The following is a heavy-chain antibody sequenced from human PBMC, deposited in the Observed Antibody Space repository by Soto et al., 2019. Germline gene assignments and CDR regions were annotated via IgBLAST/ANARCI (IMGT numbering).Heavy chain of an antibody. CDR2: IFYSGST. Sequence: PSETLSLTCTVSGGSISSGGYYWSWIRQHPGKGLEWIGYIFYSGSTYYNPSLKSRVAISVDTSKNQFSLKLSSVTAADTAVYYCARAPGDYFDYCGQGTLVTVSS. J-gene: IGHJ4*02. CDR3: ARAPGDYFDY. V-gene: IGHV4-31*03. CDR1: GGSISSGGYY.